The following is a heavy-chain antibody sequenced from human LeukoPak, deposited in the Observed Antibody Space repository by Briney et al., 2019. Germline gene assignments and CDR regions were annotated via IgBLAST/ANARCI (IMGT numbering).Heavy chain of an antibody. D-gene: IGHD1-7*01. CDR2: ISSSGSTI. V-gene: IGHV3-48*04. CDR1: GFTFSSYS. J-gene: IGHJ4*02. Sequence: PGGSLRLSCAASGFTFSSYSMNWVRQAPGKGLEWVSYISSSGSTIYYADSVKGRFTISRDNAKNSLYLQMNSLRAEDTAVYYCARLPSRRSRENYDLDYWGQGTLVTVSS. CDR3: ARLPSRRSRENYDLDY.